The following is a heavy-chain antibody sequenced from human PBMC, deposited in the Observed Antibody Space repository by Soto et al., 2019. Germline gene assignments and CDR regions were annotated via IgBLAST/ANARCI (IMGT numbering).Heavy chain of an antibody. CDR1: GYTFTGYY. CDR2: INPNSGGT. Sequence: ASVKVSCKASGYTFTGYYMHWVRHAPGQGLEWMGWINPNSGGTNYAQKFQGRVTMTRDTSISTAYMELSRLRSDDTAVYYCAREGGGIAAAGTLDYGMDVWGQGTTVTVYS. J-gene: IGHJ6*02. CDR3: AREGGGIAAAGTLDYGMDV. V-gene: IGHV1-2*02. D-gene: IGHD6-13*01.